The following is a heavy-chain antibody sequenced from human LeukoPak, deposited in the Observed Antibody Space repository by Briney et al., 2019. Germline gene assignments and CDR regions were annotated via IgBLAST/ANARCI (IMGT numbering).Heavy chain of an antibody. CDR1: GGSISISSYY. Sequence: SETLSLTCTVSGGSISISSYYWGWIRQPPGKGLEWIVSIYYSGSTYYNPSPKSRVTISVYTSKNQFSLKQSSVTAADTAVYYCARDARITGTVGDAFDIWGQGTMVTVSS. CDR3: ARDARITGTVGDAFDI. CDR2: IYYSGST. J-gene: IGHJ3*02. V-gene: IGHV4-39*07. D-gene: IGHD1-20*01.